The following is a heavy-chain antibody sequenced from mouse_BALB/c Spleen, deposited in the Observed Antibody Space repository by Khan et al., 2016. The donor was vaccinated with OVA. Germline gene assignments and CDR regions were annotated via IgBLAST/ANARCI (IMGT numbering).Heavy chain of an antibody. V-gene: IGHV1S81*02. CDR3: ERVITRDD. J-gene: IGHJ2*01. D-gene: IGHD6-1*01. Sequence: QVQLQQPGAELVKPGASVKLSCKASGYTFTSYWMHWVKQRPGQGLEWIGEINPSNGRTNYNEKFKSKATLTVDKSSSTAYMQLSSPTSEDSAVYYCERVITRDDWGQGTTLTVST. CDR2: INPSNGRT. CDR1: GYTFTSYW.